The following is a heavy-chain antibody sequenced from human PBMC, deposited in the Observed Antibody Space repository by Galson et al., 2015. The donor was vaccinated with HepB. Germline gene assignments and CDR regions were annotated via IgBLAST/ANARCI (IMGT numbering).Heavy chain of an antibody. CDR3: ARRRGGGYGSSSGDFDY. D-gene: IGHD6-13*01. J-gene: IGHJ4*02. Sequence: SVKVSCKASGYTFTSSDINWVRQATGQGLEWMGWMIPNSGNTGYPQKFQGRVTMTRDTSISTAYMELSSLRSEDTAVYYCARRRGGGYGSSSGDFDYWGQGTLVTVSS. CDR1: GYTFTSSD. V-gene: IGHV1-8*01. CDR2: MIPNSGNT.